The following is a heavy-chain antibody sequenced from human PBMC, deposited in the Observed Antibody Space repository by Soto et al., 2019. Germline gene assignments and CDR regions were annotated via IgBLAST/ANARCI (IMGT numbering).Heavy chain of an antibody. J-gene: IGHJ3*02. Sequence: GGSLRLSCAASGFTFSNYAMNWVRQAPGKGLEWVSAISGSGGSTYYADSVKGRFTISRDNSKNTLYLQMDSLRAEDTAVYYCARGTHLFGPIWGQGTMVTVSS. CDR3: ARGTHLFGPI. CDR2: ISGSGGST. D-gene: IGHD2-21*01. CDR1: GFTFSNYA. V-gene: IGHV3-23*01.